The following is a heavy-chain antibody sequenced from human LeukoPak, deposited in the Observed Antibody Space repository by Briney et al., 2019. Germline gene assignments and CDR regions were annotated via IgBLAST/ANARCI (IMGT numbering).Heavy chain of an antibody. D-gene: IGHD2-15*01. CDR1: GGSISSYY. CDR2: IYYSGST. CDR3: ARFVEVVAATSVWFDP. Sequence: SETLSLTCTVSGGSISSYYWSWIRQPPGKGLEWSGYIYYSGSTNYNPSLKSRVTISVDTSKNQFSLKLSSVTAADTAVYYCARFVEVVAATSVWFDPWGQGTLVTVSS. J-gene: IGHJ5*02. V-gene: IGHV4-59*01.